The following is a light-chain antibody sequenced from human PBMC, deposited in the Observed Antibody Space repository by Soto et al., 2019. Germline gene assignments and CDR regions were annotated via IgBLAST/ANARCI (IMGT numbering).Light chain of an antibody. CDR2: AAS. J-gene: IGKJ5*01. CDR3: QQSYSTPIT. V-gene: IGKV1-39*01. CDR1: QSISTY. Sequence: DIQRTQSPSSLSASVGDRVTLSCRASQSISTYLNWYQQKPGKAPELLIYAASSLQTKVPSRFSGSGSGTDFTLTISSLQPEDFATYFCQQSYSTPITFGQGTRLDIK.